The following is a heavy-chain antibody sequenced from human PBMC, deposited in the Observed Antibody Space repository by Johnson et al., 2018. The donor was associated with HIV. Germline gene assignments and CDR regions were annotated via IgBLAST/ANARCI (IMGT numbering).Heavy chain of an antibody. Sequence: EVQLVESGGGLVQPGGSLRLSCAASGFTFSSYAMHWVRQAPGQGLEYVSAISSNGGSTYFADSVKGRVTISRDKAKNTLYLQMISLRAEDTVVYYCARDLHDSSGYYYEGDAFDIWGQGTMVTVSS. V-gene: IGHV3-64*07. CDR3: ARDLHDSSGYYYEGDAFDI. CDR1: GFTFSSYA. J-gene: IGHJ3*02. D-gene: IGHD3-22*01. CDR2: ISSNGGST.